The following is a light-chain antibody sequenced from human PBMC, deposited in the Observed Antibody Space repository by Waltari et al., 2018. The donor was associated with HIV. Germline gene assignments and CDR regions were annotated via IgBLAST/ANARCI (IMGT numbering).Light chain of an antibody. CDR3: MQASWWPPT. CDR1: QSLVFYNVRTF. CDR2: QVS. Sequence: DVVLFQSTLSLKFTPGPSASISCGFSQSLVFYNVRTFLQWFHLRPGQSPRRLSYQVSNRDARVPDRFSGSESGTDFTLRISRVEAEDVGIYYCMQASWWPPTVGGGTKVEV. V-gene: IGKV2-30*01. J-gene: IGKJ4*01.